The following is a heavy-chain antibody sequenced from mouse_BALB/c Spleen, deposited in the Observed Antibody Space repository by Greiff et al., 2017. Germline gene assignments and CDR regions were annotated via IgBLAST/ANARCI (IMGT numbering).Heavy chain of an antibody. Sequence: EVKLVESGGGLVKPGGSLKLSCAASGFTFSSYAMSWVRQTPEKRLEWVASISSGSSTIYYADTVKGRFTISRDNPKNTLFLQMTSLRSEDTAMYYCAKFITTVPYAMDYWGQGTSVTVSS. CDR1: GFTFSSYA. CDR2: ISSGSSTI. D-gene: IGHD1-2*01. V-gene: IGHV5-17*02. CDR3: AKFITTVPYAMDY. J-gene: IGHJ4*01.